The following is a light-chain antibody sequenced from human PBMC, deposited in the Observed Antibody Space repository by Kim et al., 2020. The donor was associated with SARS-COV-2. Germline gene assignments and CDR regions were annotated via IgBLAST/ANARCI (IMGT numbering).Light chain of an antibody. CDR1: QSISTN. CDR2: GAS. V-gene: IGKV3-15*01. Sequence: SPGERATLSCRASQSISTNLAWYQLRPNQAPRLLIYGASIRATGIPARFTGRGSGTEFTLTISSLQSEDFAVYYCQQYKNWPPWTFGQGTKVDIK. J-gene: IGKJ1*01. CDR3: QQYKNWPPWT.